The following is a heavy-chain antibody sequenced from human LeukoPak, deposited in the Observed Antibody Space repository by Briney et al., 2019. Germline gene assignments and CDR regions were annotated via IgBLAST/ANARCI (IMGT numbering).Heavy chain of an antibody. V-gene: IGHV4-59*08. J-gene: IGHJ4*02. Sequence: SETLSLTCTVSGGSISSYYWSWIRQPPGKGLEWIGYIYYSGSTNYNPSLKSRVTISVDTSKNQFSLKLSSVTAADTAVYYCARHSSLEQLVDYWGQGTLVTVSS. CDR3: ARHSSLEQLVDY. CDR2: IYYSGST. CDR1: GGSISSYY. D-gene: IGHD6-13*01.